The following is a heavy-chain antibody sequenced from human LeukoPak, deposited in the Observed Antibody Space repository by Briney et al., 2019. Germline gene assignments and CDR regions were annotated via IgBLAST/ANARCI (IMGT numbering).Heavy chain of an antibody. D-gene: IGHD3-10*01. CDR2: ISGSGGST. J-gene: IGHJ4*02. V-gene: IGHV3-23*01. CDR3: AKDMGADGSGSYSHFDY. CDR1: GFTFSSYA. Sequence: GGSLRLSCAASGFTFSSYAMSWVRQAPGKGLEWVSAISGSGGSTYYADSVKGRFTISRDNSKNTLYLQMNSLRAEDTAVYYCAKDMGADGSGSYSHFDYWGQGTLVTVSS.